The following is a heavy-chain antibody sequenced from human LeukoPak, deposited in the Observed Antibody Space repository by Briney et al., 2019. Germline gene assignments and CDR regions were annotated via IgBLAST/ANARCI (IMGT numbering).Heavy chain of an antibody. Sequence: SETLSLTCTVSGGPISSSSYYWGWIRQPPGKGLEWIGSIYYSGSSYYNPSLKSRVTISVDTSKNQFSLRLSSVTAADTAVYDCARQTISGWPLWIDYWGQGTLVTVSS. V-gene: IGHV4-39*01. CDR1: GGPISSSSYY. D-gene: IGHD3-22*01. CDR2: IYYSGSS. J-gene: IGHJ4*02. CDR3: ARQTISGWPLWIDY.